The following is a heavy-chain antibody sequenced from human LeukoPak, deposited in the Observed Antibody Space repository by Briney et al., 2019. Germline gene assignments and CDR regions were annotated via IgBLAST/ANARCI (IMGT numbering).Heavy chain of an antibody. V-gene: IGHV4-31*03. D-gene: IGHD3-10*01. Sequence: SETLSLTCTVSGGSISSGGYYWSWIRQHPGKGLEWIGYIYYSGSTYYNPSLKSRVTISVDTSKNQFSLKLSSVTAADTAVYYCTVWFGEANAPDNWFDPWGQGTLVTVSS. CDR2: IYYSGST. CDR1: GGSISSGGYY. CDR3: TVWFGEANAPDNWFDP. J-gene: IGHJ5*02.